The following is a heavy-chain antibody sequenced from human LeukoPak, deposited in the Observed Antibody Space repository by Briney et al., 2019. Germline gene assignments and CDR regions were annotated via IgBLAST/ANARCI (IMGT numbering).Heavy chain of an antibody. V-gene: IGHV4-39*07. D-gene: IGHD6-19*01. J-gene: IGHJ4*02. CDR2: IYYSGST. Sequence: SETLSLTCTVSGGSISSGGYYWGWIRQPAGKGLEWIGSIYYSGSTYASPSLKSRVTTSVDTSKNQFSLKLRSVTAADTAMYYCARTVAGKLVFDDWGQGTLVTVSS. CDR3: ARTVAGKLVFDD. CDR1: GGSISSGGYY.